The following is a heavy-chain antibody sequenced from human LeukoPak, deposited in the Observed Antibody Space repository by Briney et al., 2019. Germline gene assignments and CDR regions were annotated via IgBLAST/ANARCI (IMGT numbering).Heavy chain of an antibody. CDR3: ASSGSGSYLFDY. CDR2: INPNSGST. D-gene: IGHD1-26*01. Sequence: ASVKVSCKASGYTFTGYYMHWVRQAPGQGLEWMGWINPNSGSTNYAQKFQGRVTMTRDTSISTAYMELSRLRSDDTAVYYCASSGSGSYLFDYWGQGTLVTVSS. V-gene: IGHV1-2*02. J-gene: IGHJ4*02. CDR1: GYTFTGYY.